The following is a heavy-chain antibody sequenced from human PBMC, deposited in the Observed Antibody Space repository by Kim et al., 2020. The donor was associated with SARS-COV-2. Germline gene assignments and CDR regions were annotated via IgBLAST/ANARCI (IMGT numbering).Heavy chain of an antibody. Sequence: GGSLRLSCAASGFTFSSYAMSWVRQAPGKGLEWVSAISGSGGSTYYADSVKGRLTISRDNSKNTLYLQMNSLRAEDTAVYHCAKDGAYYDILTGYWGQGTLVTVSS. CDR3: AKDGAYYDILTGY. J-gene: IGHJ4*02. V-gene: IGHV3-23*01. CDR1: GFTFSSYA. CDR2: ISGSGGST. D-gene: IGHD3-9*01.